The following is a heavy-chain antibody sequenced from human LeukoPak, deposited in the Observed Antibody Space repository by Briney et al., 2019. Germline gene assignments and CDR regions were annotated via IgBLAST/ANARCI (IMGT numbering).Heavy chain of an antibody. V-gene: IGHV4-31*03. D-gene: IGHD3-9*01. CDR2: IDSSGNT. CDR3: ATVARNFDWLSIDY. J-gene: IGHJ4*02. Sequence: SQTLSLTCTVSGASISGSDYYWSWIRQHPGKGLERIGYIDSSGNTYYNPSLRSRLTISVDTSKDQFSLKMSSMTAADTAVYYCATVARNFDWLSIDYWGQGTLVTVSS. CDR1: GASISGSDYY.